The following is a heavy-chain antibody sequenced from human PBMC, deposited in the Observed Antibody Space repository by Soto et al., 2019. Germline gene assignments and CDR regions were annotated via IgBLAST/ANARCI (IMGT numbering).Heavy chain of an antibody. CDR2: ISYDGSNK. Sequence: PGGSLRLSCVASGFTFSSYAMHWVRQAPGKGLEWVAVISYDGSNKYYADSVKGRFTISRDNPKNTLFLQMNSLRAEDTAVYYCTPPPPRVGGTKNWFDPWGQGTLVTVSS. J-gene: IGHJ5*02. CDR3: TPPPPRVGGTKNWFDP. V-gene: IGHV3-30*03. CDR1: GFTFSSYA. D-gene: IGHD1-26*01.